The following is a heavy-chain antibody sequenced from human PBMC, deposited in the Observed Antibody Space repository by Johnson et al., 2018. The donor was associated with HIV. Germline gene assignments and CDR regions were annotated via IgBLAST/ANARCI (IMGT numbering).Heavy chain of an antibody. J-gene: IGHJ3*02. CDR2: IKTDGSTT. D-gene: IGHD3-10*01. CDR1: GFTVSSYA. CDR3: ARGALGSFDI. Sequence: MQLVESGGGLEQPGGSLRVSCAASGFTVSSYAMSWVRQAPGKGLEWVSNIKTDGSTTNYADSVKGRFTISRDNAKNTVYLQMDSLRDEDMAVYYCARGALGSFDIWGQGTMVTVSA. V-gene: IGHV3-74*02.